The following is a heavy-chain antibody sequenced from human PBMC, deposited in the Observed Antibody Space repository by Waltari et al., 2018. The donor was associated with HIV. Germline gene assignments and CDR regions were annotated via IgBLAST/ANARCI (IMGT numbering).Heavy chain of an antibody. J-gene: IGHJ4*02. D-gene: IGHD6-25*01. CDR1: GCPLHQYS. Sequence: VESGGGLFEPGGSLHLSWRTSGCPLHQYSMNWVRRRPGTGLEWVASLKRDGTEPSYGDATEGRFTISRDNSANSVFLHIDRLKVEDTARYFCVRDDPGYLPIDYWGQGTVVTV. V-gene: IGHV3-21*04. CDR3: VRDDPGYLPIDY. CDR2: LKRDGTEP.